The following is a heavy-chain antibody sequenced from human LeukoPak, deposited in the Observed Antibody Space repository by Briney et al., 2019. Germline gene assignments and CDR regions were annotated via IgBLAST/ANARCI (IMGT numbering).Heavy chain of an antibody. Sequence: PGGSLRLSCAASGLTFSGYWMSWVRQAPGKGLEWVANIKQDGSEKYYVDSVKGRFTISRDNAKNSLYLQMNSLRAEDTAVFYCARSRDFFGIWGQGTMVTVSS. CDR2: IKQDGSEK. V-gene: IGHV3-7*04. J-gene: IGHJ3*02. CDR1: GLTFSGYW. CDR3: ARSRDFFGI. D-gene: IGHD2-21*01.